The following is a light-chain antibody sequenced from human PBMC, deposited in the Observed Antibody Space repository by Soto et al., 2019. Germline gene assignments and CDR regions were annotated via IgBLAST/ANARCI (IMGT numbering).Light chain of an antibody. CDR2: EVT. CDR3: SSYTTAYTQV. J-gene: IGLJ3*02. CDR1: SSDVGGYNY. V-gene: IGLV2-14*01. Sequence: QSALTQPASVSGSPGQSITISCTGTSSDVGGYNYVSWYQHHPGKAPKLMIYEVTNRPSGVPNRFSGSKSGNTASLTISGLQAEDEGDYYCSSYTTAYTQVFGGGTKLTVL.